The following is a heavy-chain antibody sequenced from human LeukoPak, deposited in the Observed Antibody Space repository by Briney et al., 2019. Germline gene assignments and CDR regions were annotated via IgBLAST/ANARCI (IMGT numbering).Heavy chain of an antibody. CDR2: VFYSGST. D-gene: IGHD2-2*01. J-gene: IGHJ4*02. CDR3: AREIAAAFAI. Sequence: PSETLSLTCTVSDASINGHYWSWIRQPPGKGLEWIGYVFYSGSTNYNPSFTSRVTISLDTSKNQVSLRLISVTAADTAVYYCAREIAAAFAIWGQGTLVTVSS. V-gene: IGHV4-59*11. CDR1: DASINGHY.